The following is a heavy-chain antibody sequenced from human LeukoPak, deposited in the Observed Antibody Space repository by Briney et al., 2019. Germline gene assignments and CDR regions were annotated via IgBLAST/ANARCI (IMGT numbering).Heavy chain of an antibody. V-gene: IGHV3-30*18. CDR3: AKDLRCSTTCYGDFDN. CDR1: GFTFSSYG. Sequence: PGGSLRLSCAASGFTFSSYGMHWVRQAPGKGLEWVAVISYDGSNKYYADSVKGRFTISRDNSKNTLYLQMNSLRAEDTAVYYCAKDLRCSTTCYGDFDNWGQGTLVTVSS. J-gene: IGHJ4*02. D-gene: IGHD2-2*01. CDR2: ISYDGSNK.